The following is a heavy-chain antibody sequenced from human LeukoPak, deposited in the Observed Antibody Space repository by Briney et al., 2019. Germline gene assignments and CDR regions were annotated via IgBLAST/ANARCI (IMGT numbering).Heavy chain of an antibody. CDR2: IIPIFGTA. CDR3: AKGPPGSDNDWYFDL. Sequence: SVKVSCKASGGTFSSYAISWVRQAPGQGLEWMGGIIPIFGTANYAQKFQGRVTITADKSTSTAYMELSSLRSEDTAVYYCAKGPPGSDNDWYFDLWGRGTLVTVSS. J-gene: IGHJ2*01. V-gene: IGHV1-69*06. D-gene: IGHD6-19*01. CDR1: GGTFSSYA.